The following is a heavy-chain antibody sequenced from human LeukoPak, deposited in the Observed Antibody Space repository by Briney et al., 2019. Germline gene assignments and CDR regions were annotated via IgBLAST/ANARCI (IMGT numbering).Heavy chain of an antibody. CDR3: ARQYYDSSGYSGGSLFDI. Sequence: GESLKISCKGSGYSFTSYWIGWVRQMPGKGLEWMGIIYPGDSDTRYSPSFQGQVTISADKSISTAYLQWSSLKASDTAMYYCARQYYDSSGYSGGSLFDIWGQGTMVTVSS. CDR2: IYPGDSDT. D-gene: IGHD3-22*01. CDR1: GYSFTSYW. J-gene: IGHJ3*02. V-gene: IGHV5-51*01.